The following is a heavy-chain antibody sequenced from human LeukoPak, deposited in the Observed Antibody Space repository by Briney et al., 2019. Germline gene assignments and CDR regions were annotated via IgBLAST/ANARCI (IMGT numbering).Heavy chain of an antibody. J-gene: IGHJ4*02. D-gene: IGHD5-18*01. CDR3: ARDSIQLWTYYFDY. V-gene: IGHV3-48*03. CDR1: GFTFSSYE. CDR2: ISSSGSTI. Sequence: GGSLRLSCAASGFTFSSYEMNWVRQAPGKGLEWVSYISSSGSTIYYAGSVKGRFTISRDNAKNSLYLQMNSLRAEDTAVYYCARDSIQLWTYYFDYWGQGTLVTVSS.